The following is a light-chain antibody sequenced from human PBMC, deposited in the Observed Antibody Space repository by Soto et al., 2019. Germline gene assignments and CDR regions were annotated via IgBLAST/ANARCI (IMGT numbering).Light chain of an antibody. CDR1: QSVSSN. CDR3: QQYNNWPYT. CDR2: GAS. Sequence: EIVMTQSPATLSVSPGERATLSCRASQSVSSNLAWYQQKPGQAPRLLIYGASTRATGIPARFSGSGSGTEFTHTISSLQSEDFALYYCQQYNNWPYTFGQGTKLEIK. J-gene: IGKJ2*01. V-gene: IGKV3-15*01.